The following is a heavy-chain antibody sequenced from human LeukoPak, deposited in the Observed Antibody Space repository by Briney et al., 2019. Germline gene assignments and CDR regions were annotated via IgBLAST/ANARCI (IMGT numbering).Heavy chain of an antibody. CDR2: ISYDGSNK. Sequence: GGSLRLSCAASGFTFSSYAMHWVRQAPGKGLEWVAVISYDGSNKYYADSVKGRFTISRDNSKNTLYLQMNSPRAEDTAVYYCARVDGYNSEYFQHWGQGTLVTVSS. CDR3: ARVDGYNSEYFQH. CDR1: GFTFSSYA. D-gene: IGHD5-24*01. V-gene: IGHV3-30-3*01. J-gene: IGHJ1*01.